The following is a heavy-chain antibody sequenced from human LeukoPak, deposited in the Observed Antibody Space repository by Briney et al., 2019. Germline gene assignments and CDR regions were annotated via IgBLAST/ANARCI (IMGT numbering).Heavy chain of an antibody. CDR1: GFTYCNSN. CDR3: AKGGHCTSTSCYYFDS. V-gene: IGHV3-33*06. J-gene: IGHJ4*02. CDR2: IWDNGNNK. Sequence: GGPLRLFCAASGFTYCNSNMHWVGQAPGKGLEWVAVIWDNGNNKYYGESVNGRFTISRDNSKSTLHLQMNSLRPEDSAIYYCAKGGHCTSTSCYYFDSWGQGALVTVSA. D-gene: IGHD2-2*01.